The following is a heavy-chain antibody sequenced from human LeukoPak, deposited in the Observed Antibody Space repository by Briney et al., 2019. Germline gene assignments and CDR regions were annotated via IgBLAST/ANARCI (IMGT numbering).Heavy chain of an antibody. CDR2: ISSSSSYI. V-gene: IGHV3-21*01. D-gene: IGHD5-12*01. Sequence: GGSLRLSCAASGFTFSSYSMNWVRQAPGKGLEWVSSISSSSSYIYYADSVKGRFTISRDNAKNSLYLQMNSLRAEDTAVYYCARGVAIVATIQPWGQGTLFTVSS. J-gene: IGHJ5*02. CDR3: ARGVAIVATIQP. CDR1: GFTFSSYS.